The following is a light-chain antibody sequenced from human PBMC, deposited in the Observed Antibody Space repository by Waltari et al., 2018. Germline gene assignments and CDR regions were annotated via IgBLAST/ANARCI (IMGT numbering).Light chain of an antibody. J-gene: IGKJ4*01. CDR2: WAS. V-gene: IGKV4-1*01. CDR3: QQADSFPLT. CDR1: QSVLYSSNNNNY. Sequence: DIVMTQSPDSLAVSLGERATVHCRSSQSVLYSSNNNNYLTWYQQKPGQPPKLLIYWASTRESGVPDRFSGSGSGTDFTLTISSLQAEDFATYYCQQADSFPLTFGGGTKVEIK.